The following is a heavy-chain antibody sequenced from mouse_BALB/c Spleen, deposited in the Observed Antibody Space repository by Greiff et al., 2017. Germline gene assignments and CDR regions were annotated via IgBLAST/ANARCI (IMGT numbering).Heavy chain of an antibody. V-gene: IGHV1-9*01. D-gene: IGHD2-14*01. CDR1: GYTFSSYW. Sequence: QVQLQQSGAELMKPGASVKISCKATGYTFSSYWIEWVKQRPGHGLEWIGEILPGSGSTNYNEKFKGKATFTADTSSNTAYMQLSSLTSEDSAVYYCARRDYYRYDEAMDYWGQGTSVTVSS. CDR3: ARRDYYRYDEAMDY. J-gene: IGHJ4*01. CDR2: ILPGSGST.